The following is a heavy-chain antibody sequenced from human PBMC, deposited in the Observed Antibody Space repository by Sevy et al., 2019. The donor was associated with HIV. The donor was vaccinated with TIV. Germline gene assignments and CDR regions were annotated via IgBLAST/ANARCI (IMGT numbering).Heavy chain of an antibody. CDR3: ARVPTYYYGSATYFES. CDR2: IGAYNGNA. CDR1: GYTFASEG. J-gene: IGHJ4*02. Sequence: GESLKISCKASGYTFASEGISWVRQAPGQGLEWMGWIGAYNGNANSAQKLQGRVTMTTDTSTSTAYMELSSLRSDDTAIYYCARVPTYYYGSATYFESWGLGTLVTVSS. D-gene: IGHD3-10*01. V-gene: IGHV1-18*01.